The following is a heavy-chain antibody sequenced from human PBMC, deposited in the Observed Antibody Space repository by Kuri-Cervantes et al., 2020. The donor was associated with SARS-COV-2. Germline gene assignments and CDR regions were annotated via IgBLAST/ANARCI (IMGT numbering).Heavy chain of an antibody. J-gene: IGHJ6*03. CDR1: GEAFSGYY. D-gene: IGHD3-3*01. CDR3: ARVSRYDFWSGYRRYYYYYYMDV. CDR2: VNHRGDT. Sequence: ETLSLTCAFYGEAFSGYYWTWIRQSPGKGLEWIGEVNHRGDTNYNPSLKSRVTISVDTSKNQFSLKLSSVTAADTAVYYCARVSRYDFWSGYRRYYYYYYMDVWGKGTTVTVSS. V-gene: IGHV4-34*01.